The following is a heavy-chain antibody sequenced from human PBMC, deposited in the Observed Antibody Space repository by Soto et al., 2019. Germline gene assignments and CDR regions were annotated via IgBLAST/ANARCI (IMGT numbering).Heavy chain of an antibody. CDR2: ITPNGGST. Sequence: PGGSLRLSCAASGFSFNNYGMTWVRQAPGKGPEWVSHITPNGGSTNYADSVKGRFTISRDNSKDMLFLQMNGLRVEDTAVYYCAKVRAVAGSSMNYWGQGTLVTVSS. CDR1: GFSFNNYG. V-gene: IGHV3-23*01. D-gene: IGHD6-19*01. J-gene: IGHJ4*02. CDR3: AKVRAVAGSSMNY.